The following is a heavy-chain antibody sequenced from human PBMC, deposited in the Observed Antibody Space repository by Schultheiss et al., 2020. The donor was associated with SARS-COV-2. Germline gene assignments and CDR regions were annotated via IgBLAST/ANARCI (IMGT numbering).Heavy chain of an antibody. Sequence: GGSLRLSCAASGFTFSSYAMSWVRQAPGKGLEWVSVIYSGGSTYYADSVKGRFTISRDNSKNTLYLQMNSLRAEDTAVYYCAREGVGSGWAFDYWGQGTLVTVSS. CDR2: IYSGGST. CDR3: AREGVGSGWAFDY. J-gene: IGHJ4*02. D-gene: IGHD6-19*01. V-gene: IGHV3-66*02. CDR1: GFTFSSYA.